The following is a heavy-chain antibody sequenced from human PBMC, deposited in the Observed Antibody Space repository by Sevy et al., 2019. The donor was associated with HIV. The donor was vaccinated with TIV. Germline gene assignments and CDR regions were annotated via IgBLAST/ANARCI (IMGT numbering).Heavy chain of an antibody. CDR1: GFAFSAYW. Sequence: GGSLRLSCSASGFAFSAYWMVWVRQGPGKGLEWVANIKQDGSEQNYVDSVEGRFTISRDNGKNLLYLQMNDLRAEDTAVYFWGGGGGGFYGDYPFDYWGHGTLVPVSS. J-gene: IGHJ4*01. CDR2: IKQDGSEQ. CDR3: GGGGGGFYGDYPFDY. V-gene: IGHV3-7*04. D-gene: IGHD4-17*01.